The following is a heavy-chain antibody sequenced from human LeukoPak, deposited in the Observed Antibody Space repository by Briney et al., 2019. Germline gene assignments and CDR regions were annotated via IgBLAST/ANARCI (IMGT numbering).Heavy chain of an antibody. CDR1: GGTFSSYA. Sequence: ASVKVSCKASGGTFSSYAISWVRQAPGRGLEWMGGIIPIFGTANYAQKFQGRVTITADESTSTAYMELSSLRSEDTAVYYCARWLGYCSSTSCYGGGWFDPWGQGTLVTVSS. J-gene: IGHJ5*02. V-gene: IGHV1-69*13. CDR3: ARWLGYCSSTSCYGGGWFDP. D-gene: IGHD2-2*01. CDR2: IIPIFGTA.